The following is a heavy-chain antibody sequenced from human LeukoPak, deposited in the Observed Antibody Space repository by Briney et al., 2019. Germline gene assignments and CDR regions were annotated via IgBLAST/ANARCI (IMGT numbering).Heavy chain of an antibody. CDR2: ISGSGGST. CDR1: KFTFSNYA. CDR3: AKGAYNWNGMGGFDY. J-gene: IGHJ4*02. D-gene: IGHD1-20*01. V-gene: IGHV3-23*01. Sequence: GGSLRLSCAASKFTFSNYAMSWVRQAPGKGLEWVSAISGSGGSTYYADSVKGRFTISRDNSKNTLYLQMNSLRAEDTAVYYCAKGAYNWNGMGGFDYWGQGTLVTVSS.